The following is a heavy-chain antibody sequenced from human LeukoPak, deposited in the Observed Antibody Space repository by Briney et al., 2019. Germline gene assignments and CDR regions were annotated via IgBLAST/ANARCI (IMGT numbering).Heavy chain of an antibody. D-gene: IGHD5-18*01. V-gene: IGHV4-59*11. CDR1: GASISGNY. Sequence: SETLSLTCTVSGASISGNYWTWIRQPPGKELEWSGYIYYTGNTNHYSGSTNYNPSLKSRVTISVDTSKNQFSLKLSSVTVSDTAVYYCAKDSNSYLDYWGQGTLVTVSS. CDR2: IYYTGNTNHYSGST. CDR3: AKDSNSYLDY. J-gene: IGHJ4*02.